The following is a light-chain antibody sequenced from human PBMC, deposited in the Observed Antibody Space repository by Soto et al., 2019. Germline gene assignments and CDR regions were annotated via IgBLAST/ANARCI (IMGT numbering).Light chain of an antibody. CDR2: DAT. CDR3: QQRSTWPT. J-gene: IGKJ3*01. Sequence: EIVLTQSPATLSLSPGERATLSCRASQSVSSYLAWYQKKPGQAPRLLIYDATNRATGIPARFSGNGFGTDFTLTISSLEPEDLAVYYCQQRSTWPTFGPGTKVDI. CDR1: QSVSSY. V-gene: IGKV3-11*01.